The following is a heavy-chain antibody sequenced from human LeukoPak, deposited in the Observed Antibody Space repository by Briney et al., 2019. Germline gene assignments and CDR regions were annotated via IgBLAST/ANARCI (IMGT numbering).Heavy chain of an antibody. Sequence: SETLSLTCTVSGGSISSSSYYWGWIRQAPGKGLEWIGSIYYSGSTYYNPSLKSRVTISVDTSKNQFSLKLSSVTAADTAVYYCARHGPGSFDYWGQGTLVTVSS. CDR2: IYYSGST. CDR1: GGSISSSSYY. J-gene: IGHJ4*02. D-gene: IGHD3-10*01. V-gene: IGHV4-39*01. CDR3: ARHGPGSFDY.